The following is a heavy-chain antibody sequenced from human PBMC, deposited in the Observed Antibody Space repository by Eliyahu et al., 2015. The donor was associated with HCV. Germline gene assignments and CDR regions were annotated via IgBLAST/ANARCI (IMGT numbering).Heavy chain of an antibody. CDR3: AHRLPPPGLLLWFGEPRAIDAFDI. J-gene: IGHJ3*02. CDR2: IYWNDDK. CDR1: GFSLSTSGVG. D-gene: IGHD3-10*01. V-gene: IGHV2-5*01. Sequence: QITLKEPGPTLVKPTQTLTLTCTFSGFSLSTSGVGVGWIRQPPGKALEWLALIYWNDDKRYSPSLKSRLTITKDTSKNQVVLTMTNMDPVDTATYYCAHRLPPPGLLLWFGEPRAIDAFDIWGQGTMVTVSS.